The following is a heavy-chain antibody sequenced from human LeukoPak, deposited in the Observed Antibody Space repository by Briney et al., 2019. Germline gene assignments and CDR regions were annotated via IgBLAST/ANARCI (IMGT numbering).Heavy chain of an antibody. J-gene: IGHJ4*02. V-gene: IGHV3-23*01. D-gene: IGHD6-19*01. CDR3: AKSTSGWYDFDY. CDR2: ISGSGGNT. Sequence: PGGSLRLSCAASGFIFSSYEMSWVRQAPGRGLEWVSAISGSGGNTYYADSVKGRFSISRDNSKNTLYLQMNSLRAEDTAVYYCAKSTSGWYDFDYWGQGTLVTVSS. CDR1: GFIFSSYE.